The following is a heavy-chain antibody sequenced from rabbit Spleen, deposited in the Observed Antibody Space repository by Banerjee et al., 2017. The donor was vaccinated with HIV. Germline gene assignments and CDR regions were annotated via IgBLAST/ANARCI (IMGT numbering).Heavy chain of an antibody. J-gene: IGHJ4*02. CDR1: GFDFSSYY. Sequence: QLKESGGGLVQPGGSLKLSCKASGFDFSSYYMSWVRQAPGKGLEWIGYIDPVFGSTYYANWVNGRFTISSHNAQNTLYLQLNSLTAADTATYFCARDPNYASGHYIYKFWGPGTLVTVS. CDR2: IDPVFGST. V-gene: IGHV1S7*01. D-gene: IGHD1-1*01. CDR3: ARDPNYASGHYIYKF.